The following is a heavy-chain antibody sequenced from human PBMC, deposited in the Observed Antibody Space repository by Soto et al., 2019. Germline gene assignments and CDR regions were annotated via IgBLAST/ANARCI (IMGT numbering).Heavy chain of an antibody. CDR2: ISYDGSNK. CDR1: GFTFSSYG. CDR3: AKDQLDIVVVPAAKVFDY. V-gene: IGHV3-30*18. J-gene: IGHJ4*02. Sequence: QVQLVESGGGVVQPGRSLRLSCAASGFTFSSYGMHWVRQAPGKGLEWVAVISYDGSNKYYADSVKGRFTISRDNSKNTLYLKMNSLRAEDTAVYYCAKDQLDIVVVPAAKVFDYWGQGPLVTFSS. D-gene: IGHD2-2*03.